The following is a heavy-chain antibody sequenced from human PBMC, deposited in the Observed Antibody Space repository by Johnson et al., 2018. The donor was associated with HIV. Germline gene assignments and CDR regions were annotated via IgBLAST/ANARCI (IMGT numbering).Heavy chain of an antibody. J-gene: IGHJ3*02. CDR1: GFTFSSYW. Sequence: MQLVESGGGVVQPGRSLRLSCAASGFTFSSYWMSWVRQAPGKGLEWVANIKQDGSEKYYVDSVKGRFTISRDNAKNSLYLQMNSLRAEDTAVYYCARARDYNFWSPATDIWGQGTMVTVSS. D-gene: IGHD3-3*01. V-gene: IGHV3-7*01. CDR3: ARARDYNFWSPATDI. CDR2: IKQDGSEK.